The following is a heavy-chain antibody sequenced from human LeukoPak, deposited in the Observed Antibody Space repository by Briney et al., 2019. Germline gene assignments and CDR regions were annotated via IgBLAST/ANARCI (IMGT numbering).Heavy chain of an antibody. D-gene: IGHD3-10*01. CDR1: GCTFTSYA. Sequence: ASVKVSCKASGCTFTSYAMHWVRQAPGQRLEWMGWINAGNGNTKYSQKFQGRVTITRDTSASTAYMELSSLRSEDTAVYYCARGLWFGELLGGYYFDYWGQGTLVTVSS. CDR3: ARGLWFGELLGGYYFDY. CDR2: INAGNGNT. J-gene: IGHJ4*02. V-gene: IGHV1-3*01.